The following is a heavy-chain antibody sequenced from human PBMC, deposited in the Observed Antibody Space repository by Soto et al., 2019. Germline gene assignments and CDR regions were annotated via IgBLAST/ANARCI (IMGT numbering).Heavy chain of an antibody. D-gene: IGHD3-16*01. V-gene: IGHV3-48*01. Sequence: PGGSLRLSCAASGFTFSSYSMNWVRQAPGKGLEWVSYISSSSSTIYYADSVKGRFTISRDNAKNSLYLQMNSLRAEDTAVYYCGSDVVCSVWYERRVYGYYYYMDVWGKGTTVTVSS. CDR3: GSDVVCSVWYERRVYGYYYYMDV. J-gene: IGHJ6*03. CDR2: ISSSSSTI. CDR1: GFTFSSYS.